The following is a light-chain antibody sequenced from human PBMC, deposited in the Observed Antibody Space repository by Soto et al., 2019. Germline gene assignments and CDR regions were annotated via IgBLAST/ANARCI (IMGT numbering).Light chain of an antibody. CDR2: DNN. CDR3: GTWDYSLSAYV. V-gene: IGLV1-51*01. J-gene: IGLJ1*01. CDR1: SSNIGNNY. Sequence: QSVLTQPPSVSAAPGQKVTISCSGSSSNIGNNYISWYQQLPGRAPKLLIYDNNKRPSGIPDRFSGSKSGTSATLDITGLQTGDEADYYCGTWDYSLSAYVFGTGTKVTVL.